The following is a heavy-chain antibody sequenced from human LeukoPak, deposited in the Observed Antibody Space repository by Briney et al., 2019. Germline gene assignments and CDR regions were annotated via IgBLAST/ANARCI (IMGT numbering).Heavy chain of an antibody. J-gene: IGHJ4*02. CDR3: SKDFGYFDY. V-gene: IGHV3-15*01. CDR2: VKNRADGGTP. Sequence: GVSVTLSCAASGLTFSKAWMSWLRQAQGKEREWDGRVKNRADGGTPDYPASVTGRFIVSRDDSKNTLYLQVNSLRTDDTAVYFCSKDFGYFDYWGEGTLVTVSS. CDR1: GLTFSKAW. D-gene: IGHD3-10*01.